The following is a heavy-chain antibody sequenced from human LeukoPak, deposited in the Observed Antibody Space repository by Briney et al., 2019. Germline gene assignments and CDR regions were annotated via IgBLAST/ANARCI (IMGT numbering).Heavy chain of an antibody. V-gene: IGHV1-69*05. Sequence: ASVKVSCKASGYTFTGYYMHRVRQAPGQGLEWMGWIIPIFGTANYAQKFQGRVTITTDESTSTAYMELSSLRSEDTAVYYCARDEGIPSRSPSSSWLEYNWFDPWGQGTLVTVSS. CDR3: ARDEGIPSRSPSSSWLEYNWFDP. CDR1: GYTFTGYY. CDR2: IIPIFGTA. D-gene: IGHD6-13*01. J-gene: IGHJ5*02.